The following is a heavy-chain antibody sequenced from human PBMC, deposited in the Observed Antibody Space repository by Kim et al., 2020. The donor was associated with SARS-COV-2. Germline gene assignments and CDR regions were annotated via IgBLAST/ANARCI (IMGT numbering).Heavy chain of an antibody. V-gene: IGHV1-69*13. CDR1: GGTFSSYA. D-gene: IGHD3-10*01. Sequence: SVKVSCKASGGTFSSYAISWVRQAPGQGLEWMGGIIPIFGTANYAQKFQGRVTITADESTSTAYMELSSLRSEDTAVYYCGSQGDYGSGYYYYYGMDVWGQGTTVTVSS. J-gene: IGHJ6*02. CDR2: IIPIFGTA. CDR3: GSQGDYGSGYYYYYGMDV.